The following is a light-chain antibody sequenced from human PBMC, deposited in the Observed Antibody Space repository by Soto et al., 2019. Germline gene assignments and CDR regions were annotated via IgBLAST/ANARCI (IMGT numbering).Light chain of an antibody. CDR1: QSISSY. CDR3: LQDYNYPLT. Sequence: DIQMTQSPSSLSASVGDRVTITCRASQSISSYLNWYQQKPGKAPKLLIYAASSLQSGVPSRFSGSGSGTDFTLTISSLQSEDFATYYCLQDYNYPLTFGGGTKVDIK. CDR2: AAS. V-gene: IGKV1-39*01. J-gene: IGKJ4*01.